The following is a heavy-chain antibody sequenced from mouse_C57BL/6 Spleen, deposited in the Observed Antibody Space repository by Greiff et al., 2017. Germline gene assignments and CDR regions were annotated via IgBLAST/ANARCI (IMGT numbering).Heavy chain of an antibody. CDR1: GFNIKDDY. V-gene: IGHV14-4*01. D-gene: IGHD1-1*01. J-gene: IGHJ3*01. CDR2: IDPENGDT. CDR3: TTSWYYGSSPRLAY. Sequence: EVQLQQSGAELVRPGASVKLSCTASGFNIKDDYMHWVKQRPEQGLEWIGWIDPENGDTEYASKFQGKATITAATSSNTAYLQLSSLTSEDTAVYYCTTSWYYGSSPRLAYWGQGTLVTVSA.